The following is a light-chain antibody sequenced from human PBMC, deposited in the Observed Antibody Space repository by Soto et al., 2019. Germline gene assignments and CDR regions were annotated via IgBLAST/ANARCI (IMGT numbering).Light chain of an antibody. V-gene: IGKV1-16*01. CDR3: QHYNSYSEA. J-gene: IGKJ1*01. CDR1: QTIRSH. CDR2: ATY. Sequence: DIQMTQFPSSLSASVGDRFTITCRSSQTIRSHLNWYQQKPGEAPKIVIYATYTLQSGVPSRFSGSGSGTDFTLTISSLQPDDFATYYCQHYNSYSEAFGQGTKVDIK.